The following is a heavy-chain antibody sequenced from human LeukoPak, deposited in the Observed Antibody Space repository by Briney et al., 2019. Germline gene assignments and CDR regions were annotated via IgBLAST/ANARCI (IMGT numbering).Heavy chain of an antibody. Sequence: ASVKVSCKASGYTFTGYYMHWVRQAPGQGPEWMGWINPNSGGTNYAQKFQGRVTMTRDTSISTAYMELSRLRSDDTAVYYCARGESWIQLWLTDYWGQGTLVTVSS. J-gene: IGHJ4*02. CDR2: INPNSGGT. V-gene: IGHV1-2*02. CDR1: GYTFTGYY. D-gene: IGHD5-18*01. CDR3: ARGESWIQLWLTDY.